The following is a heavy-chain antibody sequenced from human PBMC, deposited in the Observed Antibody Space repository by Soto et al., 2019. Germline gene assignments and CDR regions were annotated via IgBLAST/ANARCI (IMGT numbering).Heavy chain of an antibody. Sequence: EVQLVESGGGLVQPGGSLRLSCAASGFTFSSYWMHWVRQAPGKGLVWVSRINSDGSSISYADSVKGRFTISRDNAKNTLYLQMNSLRAEDTAVYYCASPPGWAVYYMDVWGKGTTVTVSS. V-gene: IGHV3-74*01. CDR1: GFTFSSYW. CDR3: ASPPGWAVYYMDV. CDR2: INSDGSSI. J-gene: IGHJ6*03.